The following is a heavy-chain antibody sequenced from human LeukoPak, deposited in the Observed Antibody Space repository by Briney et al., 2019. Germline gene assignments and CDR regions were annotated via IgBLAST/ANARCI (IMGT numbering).Heavy chain of an antibody. CDR2: INPNSGGT. CDR1: GYTFTGYY. Sequence: ASVKVSCKASGYTFTGYYMHWVRQAPGQGLEWMGWINPNSGGTNYAQKFQGRVTMTRDTSISTAYMELSRLRSDDTAVYYCAGGGGIVATITGWFDPWGQGTLVTVSS. V-gene: IGHV1-2*02. D-gene: IGHD5-12*01. CDR3: AGGGGIVATITGWFDP. J-gene: IGHJ5*02.